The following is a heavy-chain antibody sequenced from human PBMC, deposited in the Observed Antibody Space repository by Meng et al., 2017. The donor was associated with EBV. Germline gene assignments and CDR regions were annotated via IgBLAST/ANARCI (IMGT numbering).Heavy chain of an antibody. V-gene: IGHV1-2*06. CDR1: GSTFTGYY. Sequence: GRLVPSGPEVKKPGASVKYSCKASGSTFTGYYMHWVRQAPGQGLEWMGRINPNSGGTNYAQKFQGRVTMTRDTSISTAYMELSRLRSDDTAVYYCARVGIAVAGTGDYWGQGTLVTVSS. CDR2: INPNSGGT. CDR3: ARVGIAVAGTGDY. J-gene: IGHJ4*02. D-gene: IGHD6-19*01.